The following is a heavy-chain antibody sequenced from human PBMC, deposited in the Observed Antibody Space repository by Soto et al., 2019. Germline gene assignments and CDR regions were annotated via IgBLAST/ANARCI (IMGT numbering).Heavy chain of an antibody. CDR1: GYTFTSYG. CDR2: IIPILGIA. CDR3: ARDLFRYSYGLHRRWFDP. V-gene: IGHV1-69*04. D-gene: IGHD5-18*01. Sequence: ASVKVSCKTSGYTFTSYGISWVRQAPGQGLKWMGRIIPILGIANYAQKFQGRVTITADKSTSTAYMELSSLRSEDTAVYYCARDLFRYSYGLHRRWFDPWGQGTLLTVSS. J-gene: IGHJ5*02.